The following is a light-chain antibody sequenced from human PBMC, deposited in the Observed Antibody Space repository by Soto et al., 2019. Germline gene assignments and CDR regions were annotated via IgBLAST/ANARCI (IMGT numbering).Light chain of an antibody. J-gene: IGLJ1*01. Sequence: QSALTQPRSVSGSPGQSVTISCTGASSDVGGYNYVSWYQQYPGKAPKLIVYDVSRRPSAVPDRFSGSKSANTASLTISGLQADAEAYYYCSSYAGTYTYVFGTGTKLTVL. CDR1: SSDVGGYNY. CDR2: DVS. V-gene: IGLV2-11*01. CDR3: SSYAGTYTYV.